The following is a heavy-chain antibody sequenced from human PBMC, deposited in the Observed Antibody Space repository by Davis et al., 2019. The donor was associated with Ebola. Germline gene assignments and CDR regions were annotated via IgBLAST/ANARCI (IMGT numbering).Heavy chain of an antibody. V-gene: IGHV3-73*01. CDR2: IRSKANSYAT. Sequence: GGSLRLSCAASGFTFSSYAMSWVRQASGKGLEWVGRIRSKANSYATAYAASVKGRFTISRDDSKNTAYLQMNSLKTEDTAVYYCTMTTVMVDYWGQGTLVTVSS. CDR1: GFTFSSYA. CDR3: TMTTVMVDY. D-gene: IGHD4-17*01. J-gene: IGHJ4*02.